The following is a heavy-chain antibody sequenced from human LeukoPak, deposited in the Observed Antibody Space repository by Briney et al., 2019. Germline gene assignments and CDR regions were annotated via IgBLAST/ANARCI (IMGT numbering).Heavy chain of an antibody. V-gene: IGHV3-21*01. CDR3: ARSMVTIPIPGGY. CDR2: IGTSTSYI. D-gene: IGHD2-2*02. J-gene: IGHJ4*02. Sequence: GGSLRLSCAASGFTFSTYIMNWVRQTPGKGLEWVSSIGTSTSYIYYADSVKGRFTISRDNSKNTLYLQMNSLRAEDTAVYYCARSMVTIPIPGGYWGQGTLVTVSS. CDR1: GFTFSTYI.